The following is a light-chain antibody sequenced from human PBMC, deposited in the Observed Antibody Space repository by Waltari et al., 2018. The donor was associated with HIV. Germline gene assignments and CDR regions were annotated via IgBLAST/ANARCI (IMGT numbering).Light chain of an antibody. V-gene: IGKV3-15*01. CDR2: GAS. Sequence: IVMTHSPVTLSVSPGRRATLSCRASQTVSSYLAWYQQKPGKAPRLLIYGASTRATGVPARFSGSGSGTEFTLTISSLQSEDFAVYYCQQYYNWPRTFGGGTKVEIK. CDR3: QQYYNWPRT. CDR1: QTVSSY. J-gene: IGKJ4*02.